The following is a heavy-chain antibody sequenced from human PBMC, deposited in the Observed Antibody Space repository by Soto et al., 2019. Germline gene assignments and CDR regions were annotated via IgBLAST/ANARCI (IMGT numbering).Heavy chain of an antibody. CDR3: FFQAGDGIRASVPVSAFLLNRSSDL. V-gene: IGHV2-70*01. Sequence: KCVSWIRQPPGKALEWLALIDWDADKYYSTSLKTRLTISKDTSKNQVVLTMSNMDPVDTATYFFFFQAGDGIRASVPVSAFLLNRSSDL. CDR1: KC. D-gene: IGHD1-26*01. J-gene: IGHJ2*01. CDR2: IDWDADK.